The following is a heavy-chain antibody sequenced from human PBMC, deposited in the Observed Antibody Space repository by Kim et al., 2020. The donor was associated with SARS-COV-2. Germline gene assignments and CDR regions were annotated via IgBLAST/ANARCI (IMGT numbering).Heavy chain of an antibody. CDR1: GYSFTSYW. J-gene: IGHJ6*02. Sequence: GESLKISCKGSGYSFTSYWISWVRQMPGKGLEWMGRIDPSDSYTNYSPSFQGHVTISADKSISTAYLQWSSLKASDTAMYYCASGPHEDIVVVPTYYYYYGMDVWGQGTTVTVSS. D-gene: IGHD2-2*01. CDR3: ASGPHEDIVVVPTYYYYYGMDV. CDR2: IDPSDSYT. V-gene: IGHV5-10-1*01.